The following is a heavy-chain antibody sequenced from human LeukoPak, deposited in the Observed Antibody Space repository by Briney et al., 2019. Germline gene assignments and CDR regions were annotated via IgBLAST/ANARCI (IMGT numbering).Heavy chain of an antibody. CDR2: ISIPTYT. J-gene: IGHJ4*02. CDR1: GFTFRAYS. CDR3: VKERDRGVDVADDFDL. D-gene: IGHD6-19*01. Sequence: GGSLRLSCAASGFTFRAYSMAWVRQVPGGGLERVSAISIPTYTIYADPVKGRFIISRDNSKNTLYLQMNNQRAEDTAVYYCVKERDRGVDVADDFDLWGQGTLVTVSS. V-gene: IGHV3-23*01.